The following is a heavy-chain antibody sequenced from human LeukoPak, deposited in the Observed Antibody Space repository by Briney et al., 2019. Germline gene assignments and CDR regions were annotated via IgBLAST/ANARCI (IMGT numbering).Heavy chain of an antibody. V-gene: IGHV3-48*01. Sequence: GGSLRLSCAASGFTFGGYAMNWVRQAPGKGLEWISYISGDSSQIFYADSVKGRFTTSRDNAKNSLHLQMSSLRVEDTALYYCVRDQGAPDYWGQGTLLTVSS. D-gene: IGHD1-26*01. J-gene: IGHJ4*02. CDR2: ISGDSSQI. CDR1: GFTFGGYA. CDR3: VRDQGAPDY.